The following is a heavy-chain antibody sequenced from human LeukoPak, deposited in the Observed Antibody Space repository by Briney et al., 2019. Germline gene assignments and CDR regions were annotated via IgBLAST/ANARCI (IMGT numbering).Heavy chain of an antibody. V-gene: IGHV3-74*01. CDR2: MISDVSST. CDR3: ARGGYSSGLDY. J-gene: IGHJ4*02. CDR1: GFTFSSYW. D-gene: IGHD6-19*01. Sequence: GVSLRPSCAASGFTFSSYWMHWVRQSPGKGLVWVSRMISDVSSTSYADSVKGRFTISRDNAKNTLYLQMNSLRAEDTAVYYCARGGYSSGLDYWGQGTLVTVSS.